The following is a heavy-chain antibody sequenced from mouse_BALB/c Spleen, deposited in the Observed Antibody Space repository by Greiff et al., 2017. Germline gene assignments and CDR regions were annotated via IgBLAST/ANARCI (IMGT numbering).Heavy chain of an antibody. CDR3: AREIDGYFFAY. D-gene: IGHD2-3*01. J-gene: IGHJ3*01. V-gene: IGHV5-6-3*01. CDR1: GFTFSSYG. CDR2: INSNGGST. Sequence: EVKLMESGGGLVQPGGSLKLSCAASGFTFSSYGMSWVRQTPDKRLELVATINSNGGSTYYPDSVKGRFTISRDNAKNTLYLQMSSLKSEDTAMYYCAREIDGYFFAYWGQGTLVTVSA.